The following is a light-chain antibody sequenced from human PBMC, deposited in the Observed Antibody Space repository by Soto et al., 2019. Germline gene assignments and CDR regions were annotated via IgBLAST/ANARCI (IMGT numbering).Light chain of an antibody. Sequence: QSVLTQPPSASGSPGQPVTISCTGTSSDVGGYNYVSWYQQHPGKAPKLMIYEVSKRPSGVPDRFSGSKSGNTPSLTVSGLQAEDEADYYCSSYAGSNNLGVFGTGTKVTVL. CDR1: SSDVGGYNY. J-gene: IGLJ1*01. V-gene: IGLV2-8*01. CDR3: SSYAGSNNLGV. CDR2: EVS.